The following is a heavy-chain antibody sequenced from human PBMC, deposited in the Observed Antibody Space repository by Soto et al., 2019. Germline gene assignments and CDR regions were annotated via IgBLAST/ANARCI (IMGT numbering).Heavy chain of an antibody. Sequence: EVQLLESGGGLVQPGGSLRLSCAASGFTFSSYAMSWVRQAPGKGLEWVSAISGSGGSTYYADSVKGRFTISSDNSKNTLYLQMNSRRAEDTAVYYCANVDFWSGYAPSPFDYWGQGTLVTVSS. CDR3: ANVDFWSGYAPSPFDY. D-gene: IGHD3-3*01. V-gene: IGHV3-23*01. J-gene: IGHJ4*02. CDR1: GFTFSSYA. CDR2: ISGSGGST.